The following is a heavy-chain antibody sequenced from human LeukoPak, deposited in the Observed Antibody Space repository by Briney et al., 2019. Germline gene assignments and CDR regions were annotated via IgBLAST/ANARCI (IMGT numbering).Heavy chain of an antibody. CDR1: GFDFSPYW. J-gene: IGHJ4*02. CDR3: ATDRGYSTFDY. Sequence: GGSLRLSRVASGFDFSPYWMSWVRQAPGKGLEWVATMNGPGSLKHYADSVKGRFTISRDNAKNSLFVQMNSLKGEDTAVYYCATDRGYSTFDYWGQGALVTVSS. V-gene: IGHV3-7*01. CDR2: MNGPGSLK. D-gene: IGHD5-12*01.